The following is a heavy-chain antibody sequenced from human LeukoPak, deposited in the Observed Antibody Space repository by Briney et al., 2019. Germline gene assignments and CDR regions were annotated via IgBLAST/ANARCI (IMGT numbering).Heavy chain of an antibody. Sequence: SETLSLTCTVSGGSISIYYWSWVRQPPGRGLEWIGYIYYSGSPNYNPFLTSRVTISVDTSKTQSSLKLSSVTAADTAVYYCASLEDYDYVWGSYRLDYWGQGTLVTVSS. CDR2: IYYSGSP. D-gene: IGHD3-16*02. CDR3: ASLEDYDYVWGSYRLDY. V-gene: IGHV4-59*01. J-gene: IGHJ4*02. CDR1: GGSISIYY.